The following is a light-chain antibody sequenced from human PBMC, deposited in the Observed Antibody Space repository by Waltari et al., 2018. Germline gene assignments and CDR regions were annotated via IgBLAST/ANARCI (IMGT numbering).Light chain of an antibody. Sequence: EILMTQSPATLSVPPAARANISSSASQSVSSNIAWYTQKPGQAPRLLIYGASTSATGIPARFSGSGSGTEFTLTISSMQSEDFAVYYCQQYNNWPPRMYTFGQGTKLEIK. V-gene: IGKV3-15*01. CDR3: QQYNNWPPRMYT. J-gene: IGKJ2*01. CDR1: QSVSSN. CDR2: GAS.